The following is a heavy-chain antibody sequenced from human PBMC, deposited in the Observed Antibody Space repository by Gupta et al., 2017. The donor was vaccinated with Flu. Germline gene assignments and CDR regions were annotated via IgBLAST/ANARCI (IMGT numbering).Heavy chain of an antibody. D-gene: IGHD1-26*01. CDR2: ISSSSSTT. CDR1: GSPLCTYS. J-gene: IGHJ1*01. V-gene: IGHV3-48*02. CDR3: ARDSGATRESRQH. Sequence: GESGGGLVQPGAPLRLSCAAPGSPLCTYSMNGVRQAPGKGLEWVSYISSSSSTTYYADSVKGRFTISRESAKNSLYLKMNSLRDEDTAVYYCARDSGATRESRQHWGLGAVVTVS.